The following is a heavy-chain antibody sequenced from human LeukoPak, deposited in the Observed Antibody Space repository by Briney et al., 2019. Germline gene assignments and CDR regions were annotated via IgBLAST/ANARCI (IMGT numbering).Heavy chain of an antibody. J-gene: IGHJ3*02. D-gene: IGHD2-15*01. CDR2: VFASGST. CDR1: GYSISSGYY. CDR3: ARRIQFRSYWNVVVVAAGAFDI. V-gene: IGHV4-38-2*01. Sequence: SETLSLTCAVSGYSISSGYYWGWIRQPAGKGLEWIGRVFASGSTNYNPSLKSRVTISVDTSKNQFSLKLSSVTAADTAVYYCARRIQFRSYWNVVVVAAGAFDIWGQGTMVTVSS.